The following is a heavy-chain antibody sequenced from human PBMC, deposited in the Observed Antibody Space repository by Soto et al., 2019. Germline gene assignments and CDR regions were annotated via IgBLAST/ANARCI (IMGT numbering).Heavy chain of an antibody. D-gene: IGHD1-20*01. CDR3: ARDPSITSQNIAYYYYYGMDV. CDR1: GFTFSSYW. V-gene: IGHV3-74*01. J-gene: IGHJ6*02. Sequence: SCAASGFTFSSYWMHWVRQAPGKGLVWVSRINSDGSSTSYADSVKGRFTISRDNAKNTLYLQMNSLRAEDTAVYYCARDPSITSQNIAYYYYYGMDVWGQGTTVTVSS. CDR2: INSDGSST.